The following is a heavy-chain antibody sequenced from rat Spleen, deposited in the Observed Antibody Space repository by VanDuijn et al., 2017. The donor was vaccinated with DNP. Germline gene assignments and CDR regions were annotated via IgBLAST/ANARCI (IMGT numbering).Heavy chain of an antibody. V-gene: IGHV5-31*01. CDR2: ITSGGGRT. CDR1: KFTFNNYW. D-gene: IGHD1-1*01. J-gene: IGHJ3*01. Sequence: EVQLVESGGDLVRPGRSLKLSCVASKFTFNNYWMTWFRQVPGKGLEWVASITSGGGRTYYPDSVKGRFTLSRDNAGNTLYLQMNSLRSEDTATXXCAIYFYSXDNWFAXWGQGTXVTVSS. CDR3: AIYFYSXDNWFAX.